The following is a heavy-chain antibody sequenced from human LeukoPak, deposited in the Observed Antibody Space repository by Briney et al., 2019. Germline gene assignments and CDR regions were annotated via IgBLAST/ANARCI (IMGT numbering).Heavy chain of an antibody. Sequence: PGGSLRLSCAASGFTFSSYGMHWVRQAPGKGLEWVAVISYDGSNKYYADSVKGRFTISRDNSKNTLYLQMNSLRAEDTAVYYCAKDELSTNCRALDYWGQGTLVTVSS. CDR3: AKDELSTNCRALDY. CDR2: ISYDGSNK. D-gene: IGHD2-2*01. V-gene: IGHV3-30*18. CDR1: GFTFSSYG. J-gene: IGHJ4*02.